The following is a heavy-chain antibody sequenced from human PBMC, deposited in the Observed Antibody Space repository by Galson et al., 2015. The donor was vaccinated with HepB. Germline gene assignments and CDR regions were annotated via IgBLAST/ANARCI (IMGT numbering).Heavy chain of an antibody. D-gene: IGHD5-12*01. CDR3: AKGGYMSSYSLYGMAA. CDR1: GFRFNIYD. Sequence: SLRLSCAASGFRFNIYDMSWVRQAPGKGLEWVSGITNSGGRRYYAEPGKGRFTISRDNSKNTVFLQMSSLRAEDTAIYYCAKGGYMSSYSLYGMAAWGQETTVIVSS. CDR2: ITNSGGRR. V-gene: IGHV3-23*01. J-gene: IGHJ6*02.